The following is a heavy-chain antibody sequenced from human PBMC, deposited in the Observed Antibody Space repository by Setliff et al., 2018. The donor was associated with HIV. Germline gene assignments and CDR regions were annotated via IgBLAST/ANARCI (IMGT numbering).Heavy chain of an antibody. V-gene: IGHV3-53*01. Sequence: PGGSLRLSCAVSGISVTSNYMSWVRQAPGKGLEWVSVLYGDETSYYADSVKGRFTISRDNSNLYLQMGSLRAEDTAVYYCARPNSANYHHAFDLWGQGTKVTVSS. CDR2: LYGDETS. CDR1: GISVTSNY. D-gene: IGHD1-26*01. J-gene: IGHJ3*01. CDR3: ARPNSANYHHAFDL.